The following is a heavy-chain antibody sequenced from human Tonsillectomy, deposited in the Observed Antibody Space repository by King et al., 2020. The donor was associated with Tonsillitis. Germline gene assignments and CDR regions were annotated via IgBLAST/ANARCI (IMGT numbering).Heavy chain of an antibody. CDR3: SRDYGSGTYYSPPWYY. D-gene: IGHD3-10*01. Sequence: QLQESGPGRVRPSETLSLTCTVSGGSISNYYWSWLRQTPGKGLEWIGYIYYTGTTKYNPSLGGRVSISADTSKNQFSLNLRSVTAADTAVYYCSRDYGSGTYYSPPWYYWGQGVLVTVSP. J-gene: IGHJ4*02. CDR2: IYYTGTT. V-gene: IGHV4-59*01. CDR1: GGSISNYY.